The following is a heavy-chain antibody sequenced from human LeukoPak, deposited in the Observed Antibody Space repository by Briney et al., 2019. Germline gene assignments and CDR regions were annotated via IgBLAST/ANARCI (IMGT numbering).Heavy chain of an antibody. V-gene: IGHV4-30-2*01. Sequence: PSQTLSLTCAVSGGSIGSGGYSWSWIRQPPGTGLEWIVYIYHRGSTYYNPSLKTRVTISLDRSKNEFSLKLSSVTAADTAVYYCARGGGITSFDYWGQGTLVTVSS. CDR1: GGSIGSGGYS. CDR2: IYHRGST. D-gene: IGHD3-10*01. CDR3: ARGGGITSFDY. J-gene: IGHJ4*02.